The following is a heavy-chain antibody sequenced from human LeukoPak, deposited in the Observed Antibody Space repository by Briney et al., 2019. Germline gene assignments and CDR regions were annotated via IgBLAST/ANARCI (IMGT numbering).Heavy chain of an antibody. CDR3: ATADLYGSGSSPLGWFDP. V-gene: IGHV1-24*01. D-gene: IGHD3-10*01. CDR2: FDPKEGER. Sequence: ASVKVSCKVSGDTLTELSMHWVRQAPGKWLEWMGGFDPKEGERVYAQNFQGRFTMTEDTSTDTAYMELSSLRSEDTAVYYCATADLYGSGSSPLGWFDPWGQGTLVTVSS. CDR1: GDTLTELS. J-gene: IGHJ5*02.